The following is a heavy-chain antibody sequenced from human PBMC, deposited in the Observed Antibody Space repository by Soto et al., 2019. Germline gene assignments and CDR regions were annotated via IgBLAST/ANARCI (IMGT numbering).Heavy chain of an antibody. CDR1: GFTFSDHY. D-gene: IGHD3-22*01. CDR3: TRLVYYKDYYSDC. V-gene: IGHV3-72*01. Sequence: EVQLVESGGGLVQPGGSLRLSCAASGFTFSDHYMDWVRQAPGKALEWVGRSRKKANSYTTEYVESVKGRFTISRDESKNSLPLKMNSLETEDTAVEYCTRLVYYKDYYSDCWGQGTLVTVSS. J-gene: IGHJ4*02. CDR2: SRKKANSYTT.